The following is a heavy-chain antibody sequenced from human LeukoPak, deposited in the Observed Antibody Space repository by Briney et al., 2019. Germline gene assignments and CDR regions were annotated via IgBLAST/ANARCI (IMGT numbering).Heavy chain of an antibody. CDR2: ISGGGGST. Sequence: GGSLRLSCAASGFTFSNYAMGWVRQAPGKGLEWVSTISGGGGSTYYADSVKGRFTISRDNSKNTLYLQMNSLRAEDTAVYYCAKAPTSSWRVFDYWGQGTLVTVSS. CDR3: AKAPTSSWRVFDY. V-gene: IGHV3-23*01. J-gene: IGHJ4*02. D-gene: IGHD6-13*01. CDR1: GFTFSNYA.